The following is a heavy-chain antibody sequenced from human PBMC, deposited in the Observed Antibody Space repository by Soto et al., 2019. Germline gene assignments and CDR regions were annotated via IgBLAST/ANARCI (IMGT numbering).Heavy chain of an antibody. CDR1: GFTFSSYW. Sequence: EVQLVESGGGLVQPGGSLRLSCAASGFTFSSYWMHWVRQAPGKGLVWVSRINSDGSSTGYADSVMGRFSISRDNAKNTLYLQMNSLGAEDTAVYYCARDQGYCSGGSCYVAGYWGQGPLVTVSS. D-gene: IGHD2-15*01. CDR3: ARDQGYCSGGSCYVAGY. J-gene: IGHJ4*02. CDR2: INSDGSST. V-gene: IGHV3-74*01.